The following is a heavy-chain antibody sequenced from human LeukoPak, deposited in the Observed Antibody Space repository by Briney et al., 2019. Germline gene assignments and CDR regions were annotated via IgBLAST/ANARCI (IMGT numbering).Heavy chain of an antibody. D-gene: IGHD3-10*01. CDR3: AKDRIVISFGDVSKH. CDR1: GFIFSGYG. J-gene: IGHJ1*01. CDR2: IAHDESTI. Sequence: GGSLRLSCAAPGFIFSGYGMYWVRQAPGKGLEWVALIAHDESTIHYADSVKGRFTISRDNSKNTLYLQMNNLRVEDTAIYYCAKDRIVISFGDVSKHWGQGTLVTVSS. V-gene: IGHV3-30*18.